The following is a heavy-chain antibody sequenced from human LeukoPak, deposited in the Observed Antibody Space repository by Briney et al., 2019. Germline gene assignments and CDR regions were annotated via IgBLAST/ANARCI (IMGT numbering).Heavy chain of an antibody. D-gene: IGHD2-15*01. CDR2: IYHSGST. CDR3: ARASSRFCSGGTCYWFDY. CDR1: GYSISSGYY. V-gene: IGHV4-38-2*02. Sequence: SETLSLTCTVSGYSISSGYYWGWIRQPPGKGLEWIGSIYHSGSTYYNPSLKSRVTISVDTSKNQFSLKLNSVTAADTAVYHCARASSRFCSGGTCYWFDYWGQGTLVTVSS. J-gene: IGHJ4*01.